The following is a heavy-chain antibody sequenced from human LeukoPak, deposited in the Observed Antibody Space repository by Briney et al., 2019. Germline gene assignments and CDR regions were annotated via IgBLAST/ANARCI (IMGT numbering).Heavy chain of an antibody. CDR1: GGSFSGYY. J-gene: IGHJ4*02. CDR2: INHSGST. Sequence: SGTLSLTCAVYGGSFSGYYWSWIRQPPGKGLEWIGEINHSGSTNYNPSLKSRVTISVDTSKNQFSLKLSSVTAADTAVYYCARLRQVVPAAHSYYFDYWGQGTLVTVSS. D-gene: IGHD2-2*01. V-gene: IGHV4-34*01. CDR3: ARLRQVVPAAHSYYFDY.